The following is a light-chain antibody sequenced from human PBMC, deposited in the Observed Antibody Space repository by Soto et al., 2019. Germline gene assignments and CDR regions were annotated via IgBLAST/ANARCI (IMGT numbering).Light chain of an antibody. CDR3: QQYGSSPFT. CDR1: QSVSSSY. V-gene: IGKV3-20*01. Sequence: ELVLTKSPGTLSLSPGARATLSCRASQSVSSSYLAWYQQKPGQAPRLLFYGASSRATGIPDRFSGSGSGTDSTITISRLEPEDFAVYYCQQYGSSPFTFGPGTKVDIK. CDR2: GAS. J-gene: IGKJ3*01.